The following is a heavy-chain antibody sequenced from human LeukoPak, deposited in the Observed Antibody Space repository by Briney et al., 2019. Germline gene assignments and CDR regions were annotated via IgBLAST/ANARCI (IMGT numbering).Heavy chain of an antibody. Sequence: PGGSLRLSCAASGFTFSSYSMNWVRQAPGKGLEWVSSISSSSSYIYYADSVKGRFTISRDNAKNTLYLQMNSLRAEDTAVYYCARDSSSDYVLFDIWCQGTMVTVSS. D-gene: IGHD3-16*01. CDR2: ISSSSSYI. CDR1: GFTFSSYS. CDR3: ARDSSSDYVLFDI. J-gene: IGHJ3*02. V-gene: IGHV3-21*01.